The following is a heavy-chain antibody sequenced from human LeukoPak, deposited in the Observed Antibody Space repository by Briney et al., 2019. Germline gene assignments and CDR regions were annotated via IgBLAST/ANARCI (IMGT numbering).Heavy chain of an antibody. CDR2: ISGSGCST. D-gene: IGHD1-26*01. CDR1: GFTFSSYA. V-gene: IGHV3-23*01. Sequence: GGSLRLSCAASGFTFSSYAMIWVRHAPGKGREWVSAISGSGCSTYYADSVKGRFTISRDNSKNTLYLQMNSLRDKATAVYYCAKGSSYSSYNWFDPWGQGTLVTVSP. J-gene: IGHJ5*02. CDR3: AKGSSYSSYNWFDP.